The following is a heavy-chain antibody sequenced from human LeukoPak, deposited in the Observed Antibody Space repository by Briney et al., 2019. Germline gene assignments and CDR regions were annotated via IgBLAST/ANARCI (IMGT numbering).Heavy chain of an antibody. CDR2: ISGSDGST. CDR3: ARDGGYSYGDAFDI. CDR1: GFTFSSYA. V-gene: IGHV3-23*01. Sequence: GGSLRLSCAASGFTFSSYAMSWVRQAPGKGLEWVSGISGSDGSTDYADSVKGRFTISRDNSKNTLYLQMNSLRAEDTAVYYCARDGGYSYGDAFDIWGQGTMVTVSS. J-gene: IGHJ3*02. D-gene: IGHD5-18*01.